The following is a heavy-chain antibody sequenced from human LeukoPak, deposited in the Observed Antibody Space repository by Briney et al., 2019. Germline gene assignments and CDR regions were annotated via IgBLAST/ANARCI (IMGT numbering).Heavy chain of an antibody. D-gene: IGHD5-18*01. J-gene: IGHJ6*04. CDR3: ARGDVDTAMAYYYGMDV. Sequence: SVKVSCKASGGTFSSYAISWVRQAPGQGLGWMGGIIPIFGTANYAQKFQGRVTITADESTSTAYMELSSLRSEDTAVYYCARGDVDTAMAYYYGMDVWGKGTTVTVSS. CDR2: IIPIFGTA. CDR1: GGTFSSYA. V-gene: IGHV1-69*01.